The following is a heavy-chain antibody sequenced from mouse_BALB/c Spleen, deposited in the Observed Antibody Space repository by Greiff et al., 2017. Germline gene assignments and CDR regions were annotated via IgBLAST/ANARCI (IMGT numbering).Heavy chain of an antibody. J-gene: IGHJ4*01. CDR2: IYPGDGDT. D-gene: IGHD2-4*01. CDR1: GYAFSSYW. Sequence: QVHVKQSGAELVRPGSSVKISCKASGYAFSSYWMNWVKQRPGQGLEWIGQIYPGDGDTNYNGKFKGKATLTADKSSSTAYMQLSSLTSEDSAVYFCARSTHYDYLYYAMDYWGQGTSVTVSS. V-gene: IGHV1-80*01. CDR3: ARSTHYDYLYYAMDY.